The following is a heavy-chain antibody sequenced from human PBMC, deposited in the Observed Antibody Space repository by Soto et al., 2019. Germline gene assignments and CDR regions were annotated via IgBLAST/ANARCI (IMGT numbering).Heavy chain of an antibody. CDR2: INHSGST. V-gene: IGHV4-34*01. D-gene: IGHD2-8*02. Sequence: SETLSLACAVYGVSFSGYDWTWIRQPPGTGLEWIGEINHSGSTNYNPSLKSRVTISVDTSKNQFSLKLTSVTAADTAVYYCARDKITGLFDYWGQGTLVTVS. CDR1: GVSFSGYD. J-gene: IGHJ4*02. CDR3: ARDKITGLFDY.